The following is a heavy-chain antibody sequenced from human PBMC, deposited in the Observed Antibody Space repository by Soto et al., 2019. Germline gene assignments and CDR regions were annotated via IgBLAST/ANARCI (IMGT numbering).Heavy chain of an antibody. CDR3: ARRRVVAPKGLFDY. V-gene: IGHV1-18*01. Sequence: GASVKVSCKASGYTFTSYGISWVRQAPGQGLEWMGWISAYNGNTNYAQKPQGRVTMTTDTSTSTAYMELRSLRSDDTAVYYCARRRVVAPKGLFDYWGQGTLVTVSS. J-gene: IGHJ4*02. CDR1: GYTFTSYG. D-gene: IGHD2-15*01. CDR2: ISAYNGNT.